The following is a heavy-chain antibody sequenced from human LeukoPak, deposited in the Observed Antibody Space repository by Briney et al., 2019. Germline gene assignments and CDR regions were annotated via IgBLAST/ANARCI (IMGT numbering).Heavy chain of an antibody. V-gene: IGHV5-10-1*01. J-gene: IGHJ4*02. CDR3: ASRAYCGGDCYSSADYYFDY. D-gene: IGHD2-21*02. Sequence: GESLKISCKGSGYSFTSYWISWVRQMPGKGLEWMGRIDPSDSYTNYSPSFQGHVTISADKSISTAYLQWSSLKASDTAMYYCASRAYCGGDCYSSADYYFDYWAREPWSPSPQ. CDR2: IDPSDSYT. CDR1: GYSFTSYW.